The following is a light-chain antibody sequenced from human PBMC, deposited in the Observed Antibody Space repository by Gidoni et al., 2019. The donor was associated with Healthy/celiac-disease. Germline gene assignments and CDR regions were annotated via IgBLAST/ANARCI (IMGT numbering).Light chain of an antibody. CDR3: QQYNSYT. J-gene: IGKJ2*01. CDR2: KAS. CDR1: QSISSW. V-gene: IGKV1-5*03. Sequence: DIQMTQSPSTLSASVGDRVTITCRASQSISSWLAWYQQQPGKAPKLLIYKASSLESGVPSRFSGSGSGTEFTLTISSLQPDDFATYYCQQYNSYTFXXXTKLEIK.